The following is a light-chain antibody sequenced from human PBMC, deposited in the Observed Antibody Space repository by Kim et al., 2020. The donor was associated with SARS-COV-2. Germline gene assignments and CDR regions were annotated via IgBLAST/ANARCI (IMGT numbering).Light chain of an antibody. J-gene: IGKJ5*01. Sequence: SLSPGERATITWRASQSISSNLAWYQQKPGQAPRVLIYDASARATGIPARFSGSGSGTDFTLTISNVQSEDFAVYYCQQYAYWRAFGQGTRLEIK. CDR1: QSISSN. V-gene: IGKV3-15*01. CDR3: QQYAYWRA. CDR2: DAS.